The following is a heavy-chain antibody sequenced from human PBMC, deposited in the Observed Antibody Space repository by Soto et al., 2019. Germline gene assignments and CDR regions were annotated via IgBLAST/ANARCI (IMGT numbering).Heavy chain of an antibody. J-gene: IGHJ4*02. CDR2: ISYDGSNK. V-gene: IGHV3-30*18. Sequence: QVQLVESGGGVVQPGRSLRLSCAASGFTFSSYGMHWVRQAPGKGLEWVAVISYDGSNKYYADSVKGRFTISRDNSQKTLCLEMSSLRAEETAVYYCAKDAQGGRGGQLHSWGQGSLVTVAS. CDR3: AKDAQGGRGGQLHS. D-gene: IGHD1-1*01. CDR1: GFTFSSYG.